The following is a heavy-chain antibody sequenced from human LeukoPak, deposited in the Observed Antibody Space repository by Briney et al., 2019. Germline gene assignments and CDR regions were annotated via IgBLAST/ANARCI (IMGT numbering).Heavy chain of an antibody. Sequence: SETLSLTCTVSGGSISSRSYYWGWIRQPPGKGLEWIGSIYYSGSTYYNPSLKSRVTISVDTSKNQFSLKLSSVTAADTAVYCCARRRAGGYMDVWGRGTTVTISS. V-gene: IGHV4-39*01. D-gene: IGHD6-13*01. CDR1: GGSISSRSYY. CDR2: IYYSGST. CDR3: ARRRAGGYMDV. J-gene: IGHJ6*03.